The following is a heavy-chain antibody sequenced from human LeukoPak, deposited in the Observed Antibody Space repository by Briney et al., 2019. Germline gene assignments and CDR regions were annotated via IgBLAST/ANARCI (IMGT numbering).Heavy chain of an antibody. V-gene: IGHV3-7*01. CDR1: GFTFSSYW. D-gene: IGHD3-3*01. CDR3: AKEGPYDFWSGYYTLYWYFDL. J-gene: IGHJ2*01. Sequence: PGGSLRLSCAASGFTFSSYWMSWVRQAPGKGLEWVANIKQDGSNKYYADSVKGRFTISRDNSKNTLYLQMHSLRAEDTVVYFCAKEGPYDFWSGYYTLYWYFDLWGRGTLVTVSS. CDR2: IKQDGSNK.